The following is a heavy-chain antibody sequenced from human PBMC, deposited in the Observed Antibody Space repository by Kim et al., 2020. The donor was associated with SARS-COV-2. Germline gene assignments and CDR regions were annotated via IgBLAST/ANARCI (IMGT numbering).Heavy chain of an antibody. CDR1: GGSISSGGYY. Sequence: SETLSLTCTVSGGSISSGGYYWSWIRQHPGKGLEWIGYIYYSGSTDYNPSLKSRVTTSVDTSKNQLSMKLSSVTAADTAVYYCASRDLGYCSGGSCLDAFDIWCQGTVVTVSS. D-gene: IGHD2-15*01. J-gene: IGHJ3*02. CDR3: ASRDLGYCSGGSCLDAFDI. CDR2: IYYSGST. V-gene: IGHV4-31*03.